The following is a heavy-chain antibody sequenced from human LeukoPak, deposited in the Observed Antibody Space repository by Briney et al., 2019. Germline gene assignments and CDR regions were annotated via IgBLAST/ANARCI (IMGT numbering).Heavy chain of an antibody. Sequence: ASVKVSCKASGYTFTSYGISWVRQAPGQGLEWMGWISAYNGNTNYAQKFQGRVTMTRDTSISTAYMELSRLRSDDTAVYYCARILLRVRGEGYYYYMDVWGKGTTVTVSS. CDR1: GYTFTSYG. D-gene: IGHD3-10*01. CDR3: ARILLRVRGEGYYYYMDV. J-gene: IGHJ6*03. V-gene: IGHV1-18*01. CDR2: ISAYNGNT.